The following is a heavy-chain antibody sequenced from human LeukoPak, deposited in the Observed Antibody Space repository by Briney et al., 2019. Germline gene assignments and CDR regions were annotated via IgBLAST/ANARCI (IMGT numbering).Heavy chain of an antibody. CDR2: ISSSSSYI. CDR1: GFTFSSYS. Sequence: TGGSLRLSCAASGFTFSSYSMNWVRQAPGKGLEWVSSISSSSSYIYYADSVKGRFTISRDNAKNSLYLQMNSPRAEDTAVYYCARDLRGIAVAGYWGQGTLVTVSS. CDR3: ARDLRGIAVAGY. D-gene: IGHD6-19*01. V-gene: IGHV3-21*01. J-gene: IGHJ4*02.